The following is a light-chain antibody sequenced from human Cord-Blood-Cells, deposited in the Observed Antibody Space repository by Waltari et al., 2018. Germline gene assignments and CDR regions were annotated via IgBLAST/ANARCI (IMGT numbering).Light chain of an antibody. Sequence: DIQMIQSPSSLSASVGNRVTITCRASQSISSYLNWYQQKPGKAPKLLIYDASSLQSGVPSMFSGSGSGTDFTLTISSLQPEDFATYYGQQSYSTPFTCGPGTKVDIK. J-gene: IGKJ3*01. CDR2: DAS. CDR1: QSISSY. V-gene: IGKV1-39*01. CDR3: QQSYSTPFT.